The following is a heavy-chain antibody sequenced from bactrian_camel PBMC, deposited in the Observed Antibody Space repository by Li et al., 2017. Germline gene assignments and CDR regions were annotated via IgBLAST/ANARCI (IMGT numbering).Heavy chain of an antibody. Sequence: VQLVESGGGLVQPGGSLRLSCAVSGFTVSTKTMAWVRQAPGKGLEWVSAINRGGGSTDYADSVKGRFTISRDNAKNTLYLQMNSLKLEDTAMYYCAAHEQTYYNDLALPAYNYWGQGTQVTVS. J-gene: IGHJ4*01. CDR3: AAHEQTYYNDLALPAYNY. CDR2: INRGGGST. CDR1: GFTVSTKT. V-gene: IGHV3S31*01. D-gene: IGHD4*01.